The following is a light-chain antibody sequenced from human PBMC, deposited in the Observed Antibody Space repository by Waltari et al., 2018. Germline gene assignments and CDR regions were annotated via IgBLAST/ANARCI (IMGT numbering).Light chain of an antibody. Sequence: SYELTQPPSVSVSPGQTASITCSGDKLGDKYACWYQQKPGQSPLLFSYQDSKRPSGIPERFSGSNSGNTATLTISGTQAMDEADYYCQAWDSSTVVFGGGTKLTVL. CDR3: QAWDSSTVV. V-gene: IGLV3-1*01. CDR1: KLGDKY. J-gene: IGLJ2*01. CDR2: QDS.